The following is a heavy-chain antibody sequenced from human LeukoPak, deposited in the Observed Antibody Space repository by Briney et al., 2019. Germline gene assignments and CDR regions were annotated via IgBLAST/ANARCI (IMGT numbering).Heavy chain of an antibody. CDR3: AREGGFYRPLDY. V-gene: IGHV4-4*02. Sequence: PSGTLSLTCGVSGGSVINTNWWTWVRQPPGKGLEWIGEVHLDGRTNYNPSLESRLTMSVDVSENHVSLKLTSVTAADTAVYYCAREGGFYRPLDYSGQGTLVTVSS. D-gene: IGHD3-3*01. CDR2: VHLDGRT. J-gene: IGHJ4*02. CDR1: GGSVINTNW.